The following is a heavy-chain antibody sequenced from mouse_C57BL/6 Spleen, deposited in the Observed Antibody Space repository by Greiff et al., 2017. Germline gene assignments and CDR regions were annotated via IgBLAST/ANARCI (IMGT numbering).Heavy chain of an antibody. V-gene: IGHV1-82*01. CDR2: IYPGDGDT. Sequence: QVQLQQSGPELVKPGASVKISCKASGYAFSSSWMNWVKQRPGKGLEWIGRIYPGDGDTNYNGKFKGKATLTADKSSSTAYMQLSSLTSEDSAVYFCARPLDSSGYGFAYWGQGTLVSVSA. J-gene: IGHJ3*01. D-gene: IGHD3-2*02. CDR3: ARPLDSSGYGFAY. CDR1: GYAFSSSW.